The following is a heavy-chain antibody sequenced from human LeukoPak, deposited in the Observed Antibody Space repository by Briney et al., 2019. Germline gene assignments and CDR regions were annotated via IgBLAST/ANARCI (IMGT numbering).Heavy chain of an antibody. D-gene: IGHD3-10*02. CDR3: AKLGITMIGGV. CDR2: INQGESMI. Sequence: PGGSLRLSCAASGFRFSRYWMSWVRQAPGKGLEWVASINQGESMIWYVDSVKGRFTISRDNANNLLFLQMNYMRVEDTAVYYCAKLGITMIGGVWGKGTTVTISS. V-gene: IGHV3-7*01. J-gene: IGHJ6*04. CDR1: GFRFSRYW.